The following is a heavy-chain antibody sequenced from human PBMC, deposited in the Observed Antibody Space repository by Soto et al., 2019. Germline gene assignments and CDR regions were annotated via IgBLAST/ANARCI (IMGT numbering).Heavy chain of an antibody. J-gene: IGHJ4*02. CDR1: GGSISTAGYS. Sequence: SETLSLTCAVSGGSISTAGYSWGWIRQPPGKGLEWIGYTFHTGSTYYNPSLKSRVTISIDRSQNQFSLRLSSVTAADTAVYYCARENRVGTYYFDSWGQGTLVTVSS. CDR2: TFHTGST. V-gene: IGHV4-30-2*01. CDR3: ARENRVGTYYFDS. D-gene: IGHD1-26*01.